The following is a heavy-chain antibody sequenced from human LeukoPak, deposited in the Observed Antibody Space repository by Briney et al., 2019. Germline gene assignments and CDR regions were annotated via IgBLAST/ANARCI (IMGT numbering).Heavy chain of an antibody. J-gene: IGHJ4*02. Sequence: SETLSLTCTVSGGSISSGGYYWSWIRQHPGKGLEWIGYICYSGSTYYNPSLKSRVTISVDTSKNQFSLKLSSVTAADTAVYYCARSWMVAAPYFDYWGQGTLVTVSS. CDR3: ARSWMVAAPYFDY. CDR2: ICYSGST. V-gene: IGHV4-31*03. CDR1: GGSISSGGYY. D-gene: IGHD2-15*01.